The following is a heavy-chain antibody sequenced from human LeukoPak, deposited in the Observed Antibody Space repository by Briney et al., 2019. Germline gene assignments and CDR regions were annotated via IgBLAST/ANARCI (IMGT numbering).Heavy chain of an antibody. CDR2: ISSSSSTI. CDR3: ARGGNSSRSGDFQH. D-gene: IGHD3-10*01. Sequence: PGGSLRLSCAASGFTFSSYSMNWVRQAPGKGLEWVSYISSSSSTIYYADSVKGRFTISRDNAKNSLYLQMNSLRAEDTAVYYCARGGNSSRSGDFQHWGQGTLVTVSS. CDR1: GFTFSSYS. V-gene: IGHV3-48*04. J-gene: IGHJ1*01.